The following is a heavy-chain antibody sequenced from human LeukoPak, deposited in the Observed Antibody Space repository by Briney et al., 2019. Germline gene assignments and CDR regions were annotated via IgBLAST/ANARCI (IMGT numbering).Heavy chain of an antibody. CDR2: IWSDGRNK. J-gene: IGHJ4*01. CDR3: ARAEGTGRRGPFDY. V-gene: IGHV3-33*08. D-gene: IGHD1-1*01. Sequence: PAGTLSLHCPACGVPPSGFLLHWFLQAPCMGPACVAVIWSDGRNKYYGHPVKGLFTLSRDNSKYALYLQMTSLTAEDPAVYYRARAEGTGRRGPFDYWGHGTPVTVSS. CDR1: GVPPSGFL.